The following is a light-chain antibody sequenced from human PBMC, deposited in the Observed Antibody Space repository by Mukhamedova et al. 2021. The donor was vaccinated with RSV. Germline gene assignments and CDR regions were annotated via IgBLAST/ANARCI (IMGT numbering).Light chain of an antibody. CDR3: VQTLELPHT. J-gene: IGKJ2*01. CDR2: LAY. Sequence: GQSPQLLIYLAYTRASGVPRRFSGSGSGTDFKLEISRVEADDVGVYYCVQTLELPHTFGQGTQVQIK. V-gene: IGKV2-28*01.